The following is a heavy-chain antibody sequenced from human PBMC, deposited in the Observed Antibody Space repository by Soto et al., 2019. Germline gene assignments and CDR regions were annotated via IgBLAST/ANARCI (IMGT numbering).Heavy chain of an antibody. CDR2: ISYDGNIK. CDR3: ARVWGPVTAAVDES. CDR1: GFTFSNFG. Sequence: QVQLVESGGGVVQPGRSLRLSCAASGFTFSNFGMQWVRQAPGKGLEWVASISYDGNIKYSADSVKGRFTISRDNSKNTRYRQMNSLRSEDTAVYYCARVWGPVTAAVDESWGQGTLVTVSS. V-gene: IGHV3-30*03. D-gene: IGHD6-13*01. J-gene: IGHJ5*02.